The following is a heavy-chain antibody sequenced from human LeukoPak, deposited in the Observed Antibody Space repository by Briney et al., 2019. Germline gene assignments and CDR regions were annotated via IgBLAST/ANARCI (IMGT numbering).Heavy chain of an antibody. Sequence: PGGSLRLSCAASGFTFSSYSMNWVRQAPGKGLEWVSSITSGSSYIYYADSVKGRFTISRDNAKNSLFLQMNSLRAEDTAVYYCGYYYGSGKGGQGTLVTVSS. CDR3: GYYYGSGK. CDR1: GFTFSSYS. CDR2: ITSGSSYI. V-gene: IGHV3-21*01. J-gene: IGHJ4*02. D-gene: IGHD3-10*01.